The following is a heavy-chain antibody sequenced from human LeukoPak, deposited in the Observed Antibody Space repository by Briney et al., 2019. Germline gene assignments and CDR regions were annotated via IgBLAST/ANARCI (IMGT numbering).Heavy chain of an antibody. Sequence: GGSLRLSCAASGFTFSSYWMHWVRQAPGKGLVWVSRIKSDGSITSYADAVKGRFTISRDNAKNTLYLQMNSLRAEDTAVYYCAGSSGPNWFDPWGQGTRVTVSS. D-gene: IGHD3-22*01. J-gene: IGHJ5*02. V-gene: IGHV3-74*01. CDR3: AGSSGPNWFDP. CDR2: IKSDGSIT. CDR1: GFTFSSYW.